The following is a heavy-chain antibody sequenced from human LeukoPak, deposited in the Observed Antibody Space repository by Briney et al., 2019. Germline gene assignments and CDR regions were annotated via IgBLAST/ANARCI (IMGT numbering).Heavy chain of an antibody. V-gene: IGHV3-23*01. D-gene: IGHD7-27*01. Sequence: GGPLRLSCAASGLTFSTSAMNWPPHAPEKGLEWLAAISGSGDSKYHADSVKGRFTISRDNAKRSLFLQMNSLRVEDTAVYYCARAMWGFDYWGQGTLVTVSS. J-gene: IGHJ4*02. CDR1: GLTFSTSA. CDR2: ISGSGDSK. CDR3: ARAMWGFDY.